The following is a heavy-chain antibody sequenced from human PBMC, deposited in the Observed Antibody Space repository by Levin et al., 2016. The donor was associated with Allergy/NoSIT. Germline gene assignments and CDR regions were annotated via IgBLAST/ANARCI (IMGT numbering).Heavy chain of an antibody. V-gene: IGHV4-34*01. D-gene: IGHD2/OR15-2a*01. CDR2: IDHSGST. J-gene: IGHJ6*02. CDR3: ARSNIEETTFKSYYNGLDV. Sequence: VRQMPGKGLEWIGEIDHSGSTKYNPSLKSRVTMSVDTAKNQFSLKVTSVTAADTAVYFCARSNIEETTFKSYYNGLDVWGQGNTVTVSS.